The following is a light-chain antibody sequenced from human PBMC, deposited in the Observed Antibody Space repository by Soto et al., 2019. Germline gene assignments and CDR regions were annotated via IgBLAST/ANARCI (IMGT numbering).Light chain of an antibody. CDR2: GVS. CDR1: SSDFDGYNY. Sequence: QSVLTQPASVSGSPGQSIAISCTGTSSDFDGYNYVSWYQQHPGKAPKLMIYGVSNRPSGVSDRFSGSKSGNTASLTISGLQAEDEADYYCSSYATNFIFGTGTKLTVL. V-gene: IGLV2-14*01. J-gene: IGLJ1*01. CDR3: SSYATNFI.